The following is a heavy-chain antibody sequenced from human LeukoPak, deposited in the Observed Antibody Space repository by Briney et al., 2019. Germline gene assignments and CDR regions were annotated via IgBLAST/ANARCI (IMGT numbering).Heavy chain of an antibody. V-gene: IGHV3-20*04. CDR2: INYNGAIT. J-gene: IGHJ4*02. CDR1: GFMFVDYG. Sequence: PGGSLRLSCATSGFMFVDYGLSWVRRAPGKGLEWLCAINYNGAITDYADSVKGRFTISRDNAKNSLYLRMDSLRAEDTALYYCARDRLGPSFSVSHFDLWGQGTLVTVSS. CDR3: ARDRLGPSFSVSHFDL. D-gene: IGHD3-3*02.